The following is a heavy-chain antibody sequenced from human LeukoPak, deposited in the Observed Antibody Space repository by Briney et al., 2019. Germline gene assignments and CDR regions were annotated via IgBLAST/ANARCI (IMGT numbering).Heavy chain of an antibody. Sequence: GGSLRLSCAGSGFTFSTYGMSWVRQAPNKGLEWLSTISGSGDSTYYADSVKGRFTISRDNSKDTLYLQINSLRAEDTAVYFCAKVQTTVVSPPDSWGQGTLVTVSS. J-gene: IGHJ4*02. CDR1: GFTFSTYG. CDR3: AKVQTTVVSPPDS. D-gene: IGHD4-23*01. CDR2: ISGSGDST. V-gene: IGHV3-23*01.